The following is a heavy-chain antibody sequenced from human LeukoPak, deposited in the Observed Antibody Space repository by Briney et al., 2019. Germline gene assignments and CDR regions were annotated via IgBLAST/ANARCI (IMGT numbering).Heavy chain of an antibody. Sequence: AGSLRLSCAASGFTFSSYWMSWVRQAPGKGVEWVANIKQDGSEKYYVDSVKGRFTISRDNSKNTLYPQKNSLRAEDTAVYYCAKGRADSSGWYGGGSDYWGQGTLVTVSS. V-gene: IGHV3-7*03. CDR1: GFTFSSYW. D-gene: IGHD6-19*01. CDR3: AKGRADSSGWYGGGSDY. CDR2: IKQDGSEK. J-gene: IGHJ4*02.